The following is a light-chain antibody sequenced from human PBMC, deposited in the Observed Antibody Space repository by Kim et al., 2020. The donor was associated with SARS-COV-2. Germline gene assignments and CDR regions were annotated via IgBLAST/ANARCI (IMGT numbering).Light chain of an antibody. CDR3: QAWDTGLWV. Sequence: MSPGQKASITCSGNGLGGKYISWYQQKPGQSPVLVIYQNSKRPSPIPERFSGSTSGNTATLTISGSQAMDEAAYYCQAWDTGLWVFGGGTQLTVL. CDR2: QNS. V-gene: IGLV3-1*01. CDR1: GLGGKY. J-gene: IGLJ3*02.